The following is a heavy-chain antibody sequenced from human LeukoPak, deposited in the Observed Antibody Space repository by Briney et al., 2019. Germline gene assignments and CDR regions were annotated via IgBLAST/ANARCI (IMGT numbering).Heavy chain of an antibody. D-gene: IGHD2-15*01. J-gene: IGHJ6*02. CDR1: GFTFSNYA. CDR3: ARVVNVGSSGSCYYYYGMDV. V-gene: IGHV3-30*04. Sequence: GGSLRLSCAASGFTFSNYAIHWVRQAPGKGLEWVAVVSYDGSNKYYADSVKGRFTISRDNSKNTLYLQMNSLRAEDTAVYYCARVVNVGSSGSCYYYYGMDVWGQGTTVTVSS. CDR2: VSYDGSNK.